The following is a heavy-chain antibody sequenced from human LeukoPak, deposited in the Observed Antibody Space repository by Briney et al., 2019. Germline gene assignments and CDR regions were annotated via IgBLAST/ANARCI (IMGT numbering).Heavy chain of an antibody. V-gene: IGHV3-48*01. CDR2: IRGGDSI. CDR1: VFIFSDYS. CDR3: ARDKDWSFDY. D-gene: IGHD3/OR15-3a*01. J-gene: IGHJ4*02. Sequence: GGSLRLSCAASVFIFSDYSFNWVRQALGKGLEWVSYIRGGDSISYAESVKGRFTISRDNAKNSLSLQMNSLRAEDTAIYYCARDKDWSFDYWGQGTLVTVSS.